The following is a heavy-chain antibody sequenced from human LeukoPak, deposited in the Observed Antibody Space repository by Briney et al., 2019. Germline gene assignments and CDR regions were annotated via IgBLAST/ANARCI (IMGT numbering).Heavy chain of an antibody. J-gene: IGHJ4*02. Sequence: GGSLRLSCAASGFTFSSYWMSWVRQAPGKGLEWVANIKQDGSEKYYVDSVKGRFTISRDNAKNSLYLQMNSLRAEDTAVYYCARESRRYDILTGLTPEDYWGQGTLVTVSS. V-gene: IGHV3-7*01. D-gene: IGHD3-9*01. CDR2: IKQDGSEK. CDR3: ARESRRYDILTGLTPEDY. CDR1: GFTFSSYW.